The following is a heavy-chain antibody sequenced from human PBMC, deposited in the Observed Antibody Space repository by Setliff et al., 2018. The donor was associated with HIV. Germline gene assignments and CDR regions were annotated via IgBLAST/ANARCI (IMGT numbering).Heavy chain of an antibody. CDR2: IYYTGST. CDR3: ARQGGYSGYGFYYYYYYMDV. D-gene: IGHD5-12*01. V-gene: IGHV4-39*01. J-gene: IGHJ6*03. CDR1: GVSIPTGDYY. Sequence: PSETLSLTCSVSGVSIPTGDYYWTWIRQPPGKGLEWIGSIYYTGSTYYNPSLKSRVTISVDTSKNQFSLKLSSVTAADTAVYYCARQGGYSGYGFYYYYYYMDVWGKGTTVTVSS.